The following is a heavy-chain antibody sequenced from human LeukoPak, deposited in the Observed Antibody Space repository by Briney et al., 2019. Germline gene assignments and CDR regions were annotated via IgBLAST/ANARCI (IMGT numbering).Heavy chain of an antibody. CDR3: AKDHLTTRSYGMDV. CDR1: GFTFDDYA. CDR2: IGGDGGSP. V-gene: IGHV3-43*02. D-gene: IGHD4-17*01. Sequence: GGSLRLSCAASGFTFDDYAMHWVRQTPGKGLEWVSLIGGDGGSPYYADSVKGRFTISRNNGRNSLYLQMSSLRTEDTALYYCAKDHLTTRSYGMDVWGQGTTVTVSS. J-gene: IGHJ6*02.